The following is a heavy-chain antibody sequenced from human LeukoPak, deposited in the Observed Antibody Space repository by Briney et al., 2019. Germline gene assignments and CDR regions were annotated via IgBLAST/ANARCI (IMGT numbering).Heavy chain of an antibody. D-gene: IGHD4-17*01. CDR2: INPKSGVA. CDR1: GYSFTAYY. CDR3: VRFSIGDFGAYVADY. J-gene: IGHJ4*02. V-gene: IGHV1-2*02. Sequence: ASVKVSCKTSGYSFTAYYIQWVRRAPGQGLEWMGWINPKSGVAESAQRFQGRITLTRDTSINTAYMDPSSLRSDDTALYFCVRFSIGDFGAYVADYWGQGTLVTVSS.